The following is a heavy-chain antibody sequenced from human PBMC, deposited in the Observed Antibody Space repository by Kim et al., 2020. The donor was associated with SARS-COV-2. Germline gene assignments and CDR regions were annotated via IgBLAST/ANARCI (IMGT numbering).Heavy chain of an antibody. CDR3: ARDYVWDGKQWLPSSYYYYYGMDV. CDR1: GFTFSSYS. Sequence: GGSLRLSCAASGFTFSSYSMNWVRQAPGKGLEWVSSISSSSSYIYYADSVKGRFTISRDNAKNSLYLQMNSLRAEDTAVYYCARDYVWDGKQWLPSSYYYYYGMDVWGQGTTVTVSS. CDR2: ISSSSSYI. D-gene: IGHD6-19*01. V-gene: IGHV3-21*01. J-gene: IGHJ6*02.